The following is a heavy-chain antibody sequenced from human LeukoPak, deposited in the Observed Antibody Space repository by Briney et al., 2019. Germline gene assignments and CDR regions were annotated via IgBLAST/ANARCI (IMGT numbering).Heavy chain of an antibody. CDR3: ARDDNSGYFYGAGGY. CDR2: INPSGGST. J-gene: IGHJ4*02. CDR1: GYTFTSYY. V-gene: IGHV1-46*01. Sequence: ASVRVSCKASGYTFTSYYMHWVRQAPGQGLEWMGIINPSGGSTNYAQKFQGRVTMTRDTSTSTVYMELSSLRSEGTAVYYCARDDNSGYFYGAGGYWGQGTLVTVSS. D-gene: IGHD3-22*01.